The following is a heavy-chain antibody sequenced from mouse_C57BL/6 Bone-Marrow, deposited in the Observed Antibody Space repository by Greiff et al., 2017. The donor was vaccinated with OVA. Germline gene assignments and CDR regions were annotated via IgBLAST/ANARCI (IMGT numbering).Heavy chain of an antibody. CDR1: GFSLSTFGMG. V-gene: IGHV8-8*01. J-gene: IGHJ3*01. CDR2: IWWDDDK. D-gene: IGHD2-3*01. CDR3: YDGTYGDWFAY. Sequence: LQQSGPGILQPSQTLSLTCSFSGFSLSTFGMGVGWIRQPSGKGLEWLAHIWWDDDKYYNPALKSRLTISKDTSKNQVFLKIANVDTADTATYYCYDGTYGDWFAYWGQGTLVTVSA.